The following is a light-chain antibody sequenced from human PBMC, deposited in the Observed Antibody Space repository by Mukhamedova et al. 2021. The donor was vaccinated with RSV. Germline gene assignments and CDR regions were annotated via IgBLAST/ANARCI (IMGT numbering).Light chain of an antibody. J-gene: IGLJ2*01. CDR3: SSFISSSTLV. CDR1: SSDIGVFNY. Sequence: ISCTGTSSDIGVFNYVCWYQQYPGKAPKLMIYDVSNRPSGISNRFSGSKSDNTASLTISRLQAEDEADYYCSSFISSSTLVFGGG. V-gene: IGLV2-14*04. CDR2: DVS.